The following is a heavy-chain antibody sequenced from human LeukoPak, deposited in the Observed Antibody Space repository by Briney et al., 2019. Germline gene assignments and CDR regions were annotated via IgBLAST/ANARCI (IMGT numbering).Heavy chain of an antibody. D-gene: IGHD6-13*01. V-gene: IGHV3-48*03. CDR3: ASKYTSTWDGDY. CDR1: GFTFSSHE. Sequence: GGSLRLSXVASGFTFSSHEMNWVRQAPGKGLEWVSYISSSDSITYYADSVKGRFIISRDNAKNSLYLQMNSLRAEDTAVYYCASKYTSTWDGDYWGQGTLVTVSS. J-gene: IGHJ4*02. CDR2: ISSSDSIT.